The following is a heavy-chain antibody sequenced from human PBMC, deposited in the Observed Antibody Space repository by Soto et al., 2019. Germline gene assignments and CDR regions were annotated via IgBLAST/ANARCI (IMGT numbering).Heavy chain of an antibody. CDR1: GFTFRSYW. CDR2: IGSDGRST. CDR3: ERDVSNSVDY. Sequence: EVQLVESGGGLVQPGGSLRLSCAASGFTFRSYWMHWVRQVPGKGLVWVSRIGSDGRSTNYADSVKGRFTISRDNAKNTMNLQMNSLRAEDTAVYYCERDVSNSVDYWGQGTLVTVSS. D-gene: IGHD4-4*01. J-gene: IGHJ4*02. V-gene: IGHV3-74*01.